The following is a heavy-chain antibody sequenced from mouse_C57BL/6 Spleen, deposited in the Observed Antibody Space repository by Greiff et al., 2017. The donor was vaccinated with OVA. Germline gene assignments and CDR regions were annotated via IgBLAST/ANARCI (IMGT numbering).Heavy chain of an antibody. V-gene: IGHV1-82*01. D-gene: IGHD2-5*01. CDR1: GYAFSSSW. Sequence: QVQLQQSGPELVKPGASVKISCKASGYAFSSSWMTWVKQRPGKGLEWIGRIYPGDGDTNYNGKFKGKATLTADKSSSTAYMQLSSLTSEDSAVCFCARGGSNFFFDYWGQGTTLTVSS. J-gene: IGHJ2*01. CDR3: ARGGSNFFFDY. CDR2: IYPGDGDT.